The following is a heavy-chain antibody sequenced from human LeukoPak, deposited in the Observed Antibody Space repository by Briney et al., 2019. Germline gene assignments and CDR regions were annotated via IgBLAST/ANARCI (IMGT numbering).Heavy chain of an antibody. CDR1: GYSISSGYY. D-gene: IGHD2-15*01. CDR3: AREGSGTDDAFDI. Sequence: PSETLSLTCAVSGYSISSGYYWGWIRQPPGKGLEWIGSIYHSGSTYYNPSLKSRVTRAVDTSKNQFSLKLSSVTAADTAVYYCAREGSGTDDAFDIWGQGTMVTVSS. J-gene: IGHJ3*02. CDR2: IYHSGST. V-gene: IGHV4-38-2*01.